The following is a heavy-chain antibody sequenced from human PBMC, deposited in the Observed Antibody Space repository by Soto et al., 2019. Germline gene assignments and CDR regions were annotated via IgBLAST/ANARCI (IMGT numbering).Heavy chain of an antibody. D-gene: IGHD1-1*01. V-gene: IGHV1-46*01. J-gene: IGHJ6*02. CDR3: ARDRYNWNDVSYYYYGMDV. CDR2: ISPSGGST. CDR1: GYTFTSYY. Sequence: ASVKVSCKASGYTFTSYYMHWVRQAPGQGLEWMGIISPSGGSTSYAQKFQGRVTMTRDTSTSTVYMELSSLRSEDTAVYYCARDRYNWNDVSYYYYGMDVWGQGTTVTVSS.